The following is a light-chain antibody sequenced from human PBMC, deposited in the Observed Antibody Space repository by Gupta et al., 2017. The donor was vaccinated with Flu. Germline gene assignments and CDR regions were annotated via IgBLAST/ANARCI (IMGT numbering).Light chain of an antibody. V-gene: IGKV1-39*01. CDR1: QSISSY. CDR2: AAS. J-gene: IGKJ1*01. CDR3: QQSNSYPLS. Sequence: DNQMNQSPSSLSASVGDRVTITCRASQSISSYLNWYQQKPGKAPKLLIYAASRVQSGVPSRFSGSGSGTDFTLTISSLQPEDFATYSCQQSNSYPLSFGQGTKVEIK.